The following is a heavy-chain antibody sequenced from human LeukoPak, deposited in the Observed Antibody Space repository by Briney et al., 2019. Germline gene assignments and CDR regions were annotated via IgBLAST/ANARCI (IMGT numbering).Heavy chain of an antibody. CDR3: ARDRFSYGSGSCLRWLDP. CDR1: GYTFTSYA. Sequence: ASVKVSCKASGYTFTSYAIHWVRQAPGQRLEWMGWINAGNGNTKYSQKFQGRVTITRDTSASTAYMELSSLTSEDTAVYYCARDRFSYGSGSCLRWLDPWGQGTLVTVSS. CDR2: INAGNGNT. J-gene: IGHJ5*02. D-gene: IGHD3-10*01. V-gene: IGHV1-3*01.